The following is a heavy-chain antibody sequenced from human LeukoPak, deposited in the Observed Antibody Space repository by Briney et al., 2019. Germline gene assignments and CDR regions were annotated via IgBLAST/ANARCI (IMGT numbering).Heavy chain of an antibody. CDR2: IIPILGIA. J-gene: IGHJ6*02. D-gene: IGHD6-13*01. V-gene: IGHV1-69*04. Sequence: ASVKVSCKASGGTFSSYAISWVRQAPGQGLEWMGRIIPILGIANYAQKFQGRVTTTADKSTSTAYMELSSLRSEDTAVYYCASFQQTYYYGMDVWGQGTTVTVSS. CDR1: GGTFSSYA. CDR3: ASFQQTYYYGMDV.